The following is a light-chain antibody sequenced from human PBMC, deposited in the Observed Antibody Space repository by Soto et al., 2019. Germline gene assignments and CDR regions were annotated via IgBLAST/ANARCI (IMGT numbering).Light chain of an antibody. CDR3: HQGSNGYT. V-gene: IGKV3-11*01. CDR1: QSVSSY. CDR2: DAS. J-gene: IGKJ2*01. Sequence: EIVLPQSPATLSLSPGERATLSCRASQSVSSYLAWYQQKPGQAPRLLIYDASYRASGIPARFSGSGSGTGFTLTINSLEPEDVAVYYCHQGSNGYTFGEGTKLEIK.